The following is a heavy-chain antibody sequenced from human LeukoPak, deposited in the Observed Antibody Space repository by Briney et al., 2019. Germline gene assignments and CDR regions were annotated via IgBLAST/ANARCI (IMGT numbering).Heavy chain of an antibody. CDR3: ARAYSSSWYLRSYYYYYMDV. D-gene: IGHD6-13*01. J-gene: IGHJ6*03. CDR1: GYTFTSYD. Sequence: ASVKVSCKASGYTFTSYDINWVRQATGQGLEWMGWMNPNSGNTGYAQKFQGRVTMTRNTSISTAYMELSSLRSEDTAVYYCARAYSSSWYLRSYYYYYMDVWGKGTTVTISS. V-gene: IGHV1-8*01. CDR2: MNPNSGNT.